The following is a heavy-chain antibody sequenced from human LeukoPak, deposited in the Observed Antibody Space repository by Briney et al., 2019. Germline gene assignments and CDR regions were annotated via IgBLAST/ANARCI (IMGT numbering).Heavy chain of an antibody. D-gene: IGHD5-24*01. CDR1: GFTFSSYW. V-gene: IGHV3-74*01. Sequence: GGSLRLSCAASGFTFSSYWMHWVRQASGKGLVWVSRINSDGSSTSYADSVKGRFTISRDNAKNSLYLQMNSLRAEDTAIYYCTRVGYIDEGIDYWGQGTLVTVSS. CDR2: INSDGSST. CDR3: TRVGYIDEGIDY. J-gene: IGHJ4*02.